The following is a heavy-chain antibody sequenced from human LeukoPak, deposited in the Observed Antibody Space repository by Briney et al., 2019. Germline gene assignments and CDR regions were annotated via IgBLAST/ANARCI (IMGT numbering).Heavy chain of an antibody. CDR1: GGSFSGYY. CDR3: ARLRGRIAVADY. V-gene: IGHV4-34*01. CDR2: INHSGST. Sequence: ASETLSLTCAVYGGSFSGYYWSWIRQPPGKGLEWIGEINHSGSTNYNPSLKSRVTISVDTSKNQFSLKLSSVTAADTAVYYCARLRGRIAVADYLGQGTRVTVSS. D-gene: IGHD6-19*01. J-gene: IGHJ4*02.